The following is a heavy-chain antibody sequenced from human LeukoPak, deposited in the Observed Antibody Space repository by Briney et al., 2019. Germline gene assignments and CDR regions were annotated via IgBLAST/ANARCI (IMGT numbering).Heavy chain of an antibody. CDR2: INHSGST. Sequence: PWETLSLTCAVYGGSFSGYYWSWIRQPPGKGLEWIGEINHSGSTNYNPSLKSRVTISVDTSKNQFSLKLSSVTAADTAVYYCARPYYYDSSGLHAFDIWGQGTMVTVSS. CDR3: ARPYYYDSSGLHAFDI. D-gene: IGHD3-22*01. J-gene: IGHJ3*02. CDR1: GGSFSGYY. V-gene: IGHV4-34*01.